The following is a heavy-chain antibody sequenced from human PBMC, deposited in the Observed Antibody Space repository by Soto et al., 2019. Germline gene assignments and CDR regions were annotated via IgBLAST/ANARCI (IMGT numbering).Heavy chain of an antibody. CDR1: AFTFSCYP. Sequence: GGSLRLSCAASAFTFSCYPVSWVRQARGKGLEWVSGISSSGGSTSYADSVEGRFTISRDNSKNTLYLQMYSLRAEDTAVYYCAKALSGYSYGLDCWGQGTLVTVSS. CDR3: AKALSGYSYGLDC. D-gene: IGHD5-18*01. V-gene: IGHV3-23*01. J-gene: IGHJ4*02. CDR2: ISSSGGST.